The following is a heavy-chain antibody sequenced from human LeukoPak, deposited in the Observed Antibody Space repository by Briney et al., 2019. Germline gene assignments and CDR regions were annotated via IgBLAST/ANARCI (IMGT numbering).Heavy chain of an antibody. CDR2: INSSGGGT. J-gene: IGHJ4*02. V-gene: IGHV1-46*01. CDR3: ARDVFGLDY. D-gene: IGHD3-10*01. CDR1: GYTFTSYG. Sequence: ASVKVSCKASGYTFTSYGTSWVRQAPGQGLEWMGVINSSGGGTTYAQKSQGRVTMTRDTSTSTVYMELSSLRSEDTAVYYCARDVFGLDYWGQGTLVTVSS.